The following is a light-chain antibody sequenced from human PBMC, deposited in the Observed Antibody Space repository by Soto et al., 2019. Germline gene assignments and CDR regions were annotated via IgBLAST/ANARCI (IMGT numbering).Light chain of an antibody. CDR1: QSVSSNY. Sequence: ENVLTQSPGTLSLSPGERATLSCRASQSVSSNYLAWFQQMPGQAPRLLIYDASRRATGIPDRFSGSGSGTDFALPINGLEPEDFAVYFCQQYGSSPLTFGPGTKVDI. V-gene: IGKV3-20*01. CDR2: DAS. J-gene: IGKJ3*01. CDR3: QQYGSSPLT.